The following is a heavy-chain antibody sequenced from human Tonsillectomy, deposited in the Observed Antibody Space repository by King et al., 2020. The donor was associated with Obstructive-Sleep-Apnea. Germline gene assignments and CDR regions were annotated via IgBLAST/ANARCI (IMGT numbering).Heavy chain of an antibody. D-gene: IGHD6-6*01. CDR1: GGSISSYY. V-gene: IGHV4-59*08. CDR2: IYDSGST. Sequence: QLQESGPGLVKPSETLSLTCTVSGGSISSYYWSWIRQPPGKGLGWIGYIYDSGSTNSNPSLKSRVTISVETSKNQFSLKLSSVTAADTAVYYCARHVSIAARRGNYGMDVWGQRTTVTVSS. CDR3: ARHVSIAARRGNYGMDV. J-gene: IGHJ6*02.